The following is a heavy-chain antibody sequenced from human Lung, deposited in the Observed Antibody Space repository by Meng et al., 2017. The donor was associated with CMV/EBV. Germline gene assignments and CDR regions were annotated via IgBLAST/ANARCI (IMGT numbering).Heavy chain of an antibody. CDR3: ARDRRRYYDSSGYQTYYYGMDV. CDR2: INPSGGST. D-gene: IGHD3-22*01. V-gene: IGHV1-46*04. CDR1: GYTFTSYY. J-gene: IGHJ6*02. Sequence: SVXVSXXASGYTFTSYYMHWVRQAPGQGLEWMGIINPSGGSTSYAQKLQGRVTMTRDTSTSTVYMELSSLRSEDTAVYYCARDRRRYYDSSGYQTYYYGMDVWGQGTXVTVSS.